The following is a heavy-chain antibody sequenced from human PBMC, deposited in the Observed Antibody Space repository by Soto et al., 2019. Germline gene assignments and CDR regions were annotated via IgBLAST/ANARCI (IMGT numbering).Heavy chain of an antibody. V-gene: IGHV1-18*01. J-gene: IGHJ6*02. CDR2: ISAYNGNT. Sequence: QVQLVQSGAEVKKPGASVKVSCKASGYTFTSYGISWVRQVPGQGLEWMGWISAYNGNTNYAQKLQGRVTMTTDTSTSTAYMELRSLRSDDTAVYYCARRGITSGSPYYYYYGMDVWGQGTTVTVSS. D-gene: IGHD3-10*01. CDR3: ARRGITSGSPYYYYYGMDV. CDR1: GYTFTSYG.